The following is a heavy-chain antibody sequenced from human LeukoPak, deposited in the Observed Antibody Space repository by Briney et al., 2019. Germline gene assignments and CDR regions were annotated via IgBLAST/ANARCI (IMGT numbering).Heavy chain of an antibody. CDR2: IYYSGGT. V-gene: IGHV4-59*01. CDR1: GCSINSYY. J-gene: IGHJ3*02. Sequence: SETLSLTCTVSGCSINSYYWSWIRQPPGKGLEWIGCIYYSGGTKYNPSLKSRVTISVDTSKNQFSLKLSSVTAADTAVYYCARAPGVIIAFDIWGQGTMVTVSS. D-gene: IGHD3-3*01. CDR3: ARAPGVIIAFDI.